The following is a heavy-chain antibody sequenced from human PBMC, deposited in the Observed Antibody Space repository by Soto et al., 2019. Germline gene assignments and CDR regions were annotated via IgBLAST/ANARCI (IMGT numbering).Heavy chain of an antibody. CDR1: GGSISTGGYY. Sequence: QVQLQESGPGLVKPSQTLSLTCTVSGGSISTGGYYWNWIRQHPGKGLEWIGYFYYSGSTYYNPSLKSSVTISVNTSKNQFSLELSSVTAADTAVYYCARSVFPWGQGTLVTVSS. CDR3: ARSVFP. CDR2: FYYSGST. V-gene: IGHV4-31*03. J-gene: IGHJ5*02.